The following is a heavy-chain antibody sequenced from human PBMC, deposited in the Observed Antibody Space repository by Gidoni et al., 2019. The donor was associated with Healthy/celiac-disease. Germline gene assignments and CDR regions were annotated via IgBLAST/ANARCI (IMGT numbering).Heavy chain of an antibody. V-gene: IGHV3-30-3*01. D-gene: IGHD3-22*01. CDR2: ISYDGSNK. Sequence: QVQLVESGGGVVQPGRSLRLSCAASGFTFSSYAMHWVRQAPGKGREWGAVISYDGSNKYYADSVKGRFTISRDNSKNTLYLQMNSLRAEDTAVYYCARRVLLLDSSGYLDYWGQGTLVTVSS. CDR1: GFTFSSYA. J-gene: IGHJ4*02. CDR3: ARRVLLLDSSGYLDY.